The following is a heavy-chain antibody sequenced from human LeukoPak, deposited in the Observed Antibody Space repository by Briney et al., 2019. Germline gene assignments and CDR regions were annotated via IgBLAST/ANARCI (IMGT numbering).Heavy chain of an antibody. V-gene: IGHV1-69*05. Sequence: EASVKVSCKASGGTFSSYAISWVRQAPGQGREWMGRIIPIFGTANYAQKFQGRVTITTDESTSTAYMELSSLRSEDTAVYYCARDQPGYSYGSSWFDPWGQGTLVTVSS. CDR3: ARDQPGYSYGSSWFDP. J-gene: IGHJ5*02. D-gene: IGHD5-18*01. CDR2: IIPIFGTA. CDR1: GGTFSSYA.